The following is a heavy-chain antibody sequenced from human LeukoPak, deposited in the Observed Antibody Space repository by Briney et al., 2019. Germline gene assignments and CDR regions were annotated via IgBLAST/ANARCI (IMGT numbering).Heavy chain of an antibody. CDR2: INPNSGGT. V-gene: IGHV1-2*02. Sequence: ASVKVSCKASGYTFTGYYMHWVRQAPGQGLEWMGWINPNSGGTNYAQKFQGRVTMTRDTSISTAYMELSRLRSDDTAVYYCARLVVVVPADTDAFNIWGQGTQVTVSS. CDR3: ARLVVVVPADTDAFNI. J-gene: IGHJ4*02. D-gene: IGHD2-2*01. CDR1: GYTFTGYY.